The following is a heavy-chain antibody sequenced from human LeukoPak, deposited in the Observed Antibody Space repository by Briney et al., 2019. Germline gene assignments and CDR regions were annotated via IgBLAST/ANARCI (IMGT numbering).Heavy chain of an antibody. Sequence: KTGGSLRLSCAATGFTFSTYGMHWVRQAPGKGLEWVAFLRYDGSSEYYADSVKGRFTISRDNSKDTLYLQMNSLRSDDTAVYYCGKVLRYGDYGGFDMWGQGTMVTVSS. V-gene: IGHV3-30*02. CDR3: GKVLRYGDYGGFDM. CDR2: LRYDGSSE. CDR1: GFTFSTYG. J-gene: IGHJ3*02. D-gene: IGHD4-17*01.